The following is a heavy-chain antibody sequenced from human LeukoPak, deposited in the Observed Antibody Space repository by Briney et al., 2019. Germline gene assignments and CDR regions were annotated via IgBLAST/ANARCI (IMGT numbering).Heavy chain of an antibody. D-gene: IGHD1-1*01. CDR3: ARINWNYFDY. CDR2: IYYSGNT. Sequence: ETLSLTCTVSGGSISSYYWSWVRQPPGKGLGLIGYIYYSGNTNYNPSLNSRLTMSADRSRNQFSLNLNSVTAADTAVYYCARINWNYFDYWGQGILVTVSS. J-gene: IGHJ4*02. CDR1: GGSISSYY. V-gene: IGHV4-59*08.